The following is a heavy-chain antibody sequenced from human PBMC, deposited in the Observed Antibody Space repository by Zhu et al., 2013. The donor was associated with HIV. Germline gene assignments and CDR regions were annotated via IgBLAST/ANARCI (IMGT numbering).Heavy chain of an antibody. J-gene: IGHJ6*02. Sequence: QVQLVQSGAEVNKPGASVKVSCKASGYTFTNYAIHWVRQAPGQRLEWMGWIHAGTGNTQYAQKFQDTVTISRDTSASTAYLGLSSLRSADTAVYFCARAGYCSSSSSSCFSYYSGLDVWGLGTTVTVSS. CDR2: IHAGTGNT. D-gene: IGHD2-2*01. CDR3: ARAGYCSSSSSSCFSYYSGLDV. CDR1: GYTFTNYA. V-gene: IGHV1-3*01.